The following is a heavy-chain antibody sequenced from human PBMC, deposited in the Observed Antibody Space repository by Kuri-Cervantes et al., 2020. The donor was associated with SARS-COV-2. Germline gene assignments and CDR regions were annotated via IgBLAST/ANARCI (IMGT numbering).Heavy chain of an antibody. J-gene: IGHJ5*02. D-gene: IGHD3-10*01. CDR1: GGSISSSSYY. V-gene: IGHV4-39*01. Sequence: ESLRLSCTVSGGSISSSSYYWGWIRQPPGKGLEWIGSIYYSGSTYYNPALKSRVTISVDTSKNQFSLKLSSVTASDTSVYYCARHSAFGELLYWFDPWGQGTLVTVSS. CDR2: IYYSGST. CDR3: ARHSAFGELLYWFDP.